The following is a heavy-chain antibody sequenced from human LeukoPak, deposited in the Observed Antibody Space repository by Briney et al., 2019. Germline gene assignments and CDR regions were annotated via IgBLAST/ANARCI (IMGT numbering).Heavy chain of an antibody. D-gene: IGHD3-10*01. V-gene: IGHV3-23*01. Sequence: PGGSLRLSCAASGFTFSSYAMSWVRQAPGKGLEWVPAISGSGGSTYYADSVKGRFTISRDNSKNTLYLQMNSLRAEDTAVYYCAKDLLWFGELIYYFDYWGQGTLVTVSS. CDR3: AKDLLWFGELIYYFDY. J-gene: IGHJ4*02. CDR2: ISGSGGST. CDR1: GFTFSSYA.